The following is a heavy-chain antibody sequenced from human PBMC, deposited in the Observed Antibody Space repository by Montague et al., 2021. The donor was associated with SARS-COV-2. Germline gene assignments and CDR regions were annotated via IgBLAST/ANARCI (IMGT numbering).Heavy chain of an antibody. CDR2: IYGSETI. V-gene: IGHV4-4*02. D-gene: IGHD1-20*01. J-gene: IGHJ4*02. CDR1: GGSISSSHW. Sequence: SETLSLTCAVSGGSISSSHWFTWVRQPPGKGLEWIGDIYGSETINYNPSLKRRVTISVDRTKNQFSLKLSSVTAADAAVYYCVRDQGRSNWNYPDYWGQGTLVTVSS. CDR3: VRDQGRSNWNYPDY.